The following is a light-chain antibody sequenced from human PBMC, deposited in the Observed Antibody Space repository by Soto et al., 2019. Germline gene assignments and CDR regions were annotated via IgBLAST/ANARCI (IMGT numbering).Light chain of an antibody. CDR3: CSYAGSSTFV. V-gene: IGLV2-23*01. CDR2: EGS. CDR1: SSDVGSYNL. Sequence: QSALTQPASVSGSPGQSITISCTGTSSDVGSYNLVSWYQQHPGKAPKLMIYEGSKRPSGVSNRFSGSKSGNTASLTISGLQADDEADYSCCSYAGSSTFVFGGGTKLTVL. J-gene: IGLJ2*01.